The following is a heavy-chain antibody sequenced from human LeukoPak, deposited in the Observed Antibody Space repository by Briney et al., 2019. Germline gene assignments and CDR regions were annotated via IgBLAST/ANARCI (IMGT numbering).Heavy chain of an antibody. CDR3: ARSPSGYRFDS. V-gene: IGHV4-61*01. D-gene: IGHD3-22*01. J-gene: IGHJ4*02. Sequence: PSETLSLTCAVSGGSLNRGTFFWTWLRKPPGTGLEWIGYISNSGSTNYHPSLKSRVTISSDTSKTQFTLKLTSVTAADTAVYYCARSPSGYRFDSWGQGTLVTVSS. CDR1: GGSLNRGTFF. CDR2: ISNSGST.